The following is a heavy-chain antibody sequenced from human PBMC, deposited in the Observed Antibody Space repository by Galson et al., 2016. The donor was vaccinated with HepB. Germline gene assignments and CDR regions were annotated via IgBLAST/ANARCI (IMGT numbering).Heavy chain of an antibody. CDR3: ARDLHDYVWGTSRLIFYGVDV. J-gene: IGHJ6*02. CDR1: GFTFSSYA. Sequence: SLRLSCAASGFTFSSYAMNWVRQAPGKGLEWVTIISNDGNNRYYTDSVKGRFTIYRDNSQNTLSLQMNSLRGEDTAVYYCARDLHDYVWGTSRLIFYGVDVWGQGTTVIVSS. CDR2: ISNDGNNR. D-gene: IGHD3-16*02. V-gene: IGHV3-30*04.